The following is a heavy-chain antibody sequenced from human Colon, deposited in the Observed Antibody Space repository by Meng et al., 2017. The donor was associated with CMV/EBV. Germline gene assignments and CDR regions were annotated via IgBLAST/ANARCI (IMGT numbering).Heavy chain of an antibody. CDR2: IYREGTT. CDR1: GFSVSTMH. D-gene: IGHD6-13*01. CDR3: AIDVGYSSSWPYFDY. V-gene: IGHV3-53*01. Sequence: EVQLVESGGGLIQPGGSLRLSCAASGFSVSTMHMNWVRQAPGKRLEWVSIIYREGTTRYAESVKGRFTISRDNSKNTIYLQMNSLRAEDTAVYYCAIDVGYSSSWPYFDYWGQGTLVTVSS. J-gene: IGHJ4*02.